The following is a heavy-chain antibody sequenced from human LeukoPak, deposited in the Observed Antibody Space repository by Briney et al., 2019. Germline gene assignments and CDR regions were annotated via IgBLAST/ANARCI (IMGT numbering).Heavy chain of an antibody. V-gene: IGHV3-7*01. CDR3: ARDSRDSSGYYCLSGDFDY. CDR2: IKQDGSEK. J-gene: IGHJ4*02. D-gene: IGHD3-22*01. CDR1: GFTFSSYW. Sequence: GGSLRLSCAASGFTFSSYWMSWVRQAPGKGLEWVANIKQDGSEKYYVDSVKGRFTISRDNAKNSLYLQMNSLRAEDTAVYYCARDSRDSSGYYCLSGDFDYWGQGTLVTVSS.